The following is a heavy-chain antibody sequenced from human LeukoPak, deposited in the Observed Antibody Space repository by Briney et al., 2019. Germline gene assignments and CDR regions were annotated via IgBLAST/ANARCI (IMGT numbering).Heavy chain of an antibody. Sequence: ASVKVSCKASGGTFSSYAISWVRQAPGQGLGWMGGIIPMFNTTKYAQKFQDRVTITADKSTSTAYMELSSLRSEDTAVYYCVEGGIAPLNWFDPWGQGTLVTVSS. CDR3: VEGGIAPLNWFDP. V-gene: IGHV1-69*06. J-gene: IGHJ5*02. CDR1: GGTFSSYA. D-gene: IGHD6-13*01. CDR2: IIPMFNTT.